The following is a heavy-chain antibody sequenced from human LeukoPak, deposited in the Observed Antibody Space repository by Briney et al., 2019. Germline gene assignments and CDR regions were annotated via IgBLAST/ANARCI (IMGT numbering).Heavy chain of an antibody. D-gene: IGHD4-17*01. CDR3: ARDGVRYGDYGFDY. CDR2: MSYSGST. J-gene: IGHJ4*02. V-gene: IGHV4-39*07. CDR1: GGSITSSSYS. Sequence: KPSETLSLTCTVSGGSITSSSYSWGWIRQPPGKGLEWIASMSYSGSTYYNPSLKSRVTISVDTSKNQFSLKLSSVTAADTAVYYCARDGVRYGDYGFDYWGQGTLVAVSS.